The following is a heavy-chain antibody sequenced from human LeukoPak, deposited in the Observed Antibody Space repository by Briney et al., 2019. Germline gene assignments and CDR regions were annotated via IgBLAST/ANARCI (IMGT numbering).Heavy chain of an antibody. V-gene: IGHV3-43*02. Sequence: GGSLRLSCAASGFTFDDYAMHWVRQAPGKGREWGSVICGDGGSTFYADSVKGRFTISRDNSKNSLYLQMNSLRTEDTALYYCAKILGYCSGGSCYSLDYWGQGTLVTVSS. CDR2: ICGDGGST. CDR1: GFTFDDYA. D-gene: IGHD2-15*01. CDR3: AKILGYCSGGSCYSLDY. J-gene: IGHJ4*02.